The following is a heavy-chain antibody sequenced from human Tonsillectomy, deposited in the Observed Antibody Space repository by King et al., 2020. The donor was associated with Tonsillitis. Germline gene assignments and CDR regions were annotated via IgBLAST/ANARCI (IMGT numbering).Heavy chain of an antibody. CDR1: GYTFTSYG. D-gene: IGHD6-13*01. J-gene: IGHJ3*02. Sequence: QLVQSGAEVKKPGASVKVSCKASGYTFTSYGISWVRQAPGQGLEWMGWISAYNGNTNYAQKLQGRVTMTTDTSTSTAYMALRSLRSDDTAVYYCASGVGLKPGSSWSDAFDIWGQGTMVTVSS. CDR3: ASGVGLKPGSSWSDAFDI. CDR2: ISAYNGNT. V-gene: IGHV1-18*04.